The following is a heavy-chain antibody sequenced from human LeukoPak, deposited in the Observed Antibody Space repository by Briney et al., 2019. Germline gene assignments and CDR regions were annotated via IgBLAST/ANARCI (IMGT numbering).Heavy chain of an antibody. J-gene: IGHJ3*02. CDR2: IYHSGST. CDR1: GGSFSGYY. V-gene: IGHV4-38-2*02. Sequence: SETLSLTCAVYGGSFSGYYWGWIRQPPGKGLEWIGSIYHSGSTYYNPSLKSRVTISVDTSKNQFSLKLSSVTAADTAVYYCARDQPYYDFWSGYYGHPVKLLDIWGQGTMVTVSS. CDR3: ARDQPYYDFWSGYYGHPVKLLDI. D-gene: IGHD3-3*01.